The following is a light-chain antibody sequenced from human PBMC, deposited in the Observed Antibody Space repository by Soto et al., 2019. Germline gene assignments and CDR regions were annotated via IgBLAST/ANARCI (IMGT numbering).Light chain of an antibody. Sequence: QSALTQPASVSGSPGQSISISCTGTTTDISRYKFVSWLQQHPGKAPNLIIFEGTNRPSGVSNRISGSKSGNTASPTISGLQAEYEAIYFCSSSTNTSTLVIFGGGTKLTVL. CDR2: EGT. J-gene: IGLJ2*01. CDR1: TTDISRYKF. CDR3: SSSTNTSTLVI. V-gene: IGLV2-14*01.